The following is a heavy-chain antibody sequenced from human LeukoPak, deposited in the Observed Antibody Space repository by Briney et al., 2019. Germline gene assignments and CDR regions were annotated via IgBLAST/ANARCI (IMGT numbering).Heavy chain of an antibody. CDR1: GGSISSSNR. CDR3: ARRNYGSGSRPFDY. J-gene: IGHJ4*02. V-gene: IGHV4-4*02. D-gene: IGHD3-10*01. CDR2: IYHSGST. Sequence: SETLSLTCAVSGGSISSSNRWSWVRQPPGKGLEWIGEIYHSGSTSYNPSLKSRVTISVDKSKNQFSLKLSSVTAADTAVYYCARRNYGSGSRPFDYWGQGTLVTVSS.